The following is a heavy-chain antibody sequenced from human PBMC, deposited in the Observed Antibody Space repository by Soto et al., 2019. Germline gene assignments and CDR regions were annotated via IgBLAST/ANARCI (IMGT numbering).Heavy chain of an antibody. CDR3: SRGTSIPASGDY. Sequence: QVQLVQSGAEVKKPGASVKVSCKASGYTFTNSGINWVRQAPGQGLEGLGGVRAYNGERRYAQRVQARVIMTTDTSTTTAYMELRSLRSDDTAVYYCSRGTSIPASGDYWGQGTLVTVSS. J-gene: IGHJ4*01. CDR1: GYTFTNSG. D-gene: IGHD6-6*01. V-gene: IGHV1-18*01. CDR2: VRAYNGER.